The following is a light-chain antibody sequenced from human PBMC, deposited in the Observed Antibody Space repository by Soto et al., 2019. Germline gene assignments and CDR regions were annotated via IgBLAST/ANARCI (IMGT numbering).Light chain of an antibody. V-gene: IGLV1-40*01. J-gene: IGLJ2*01. Sequence: QSVLTQPPSVSGASGQRVTISCTGSSSNIGAGYDVHWYQQLPGTAPKLLIYDNSNRPSGVPDRFSGSKSGTSASLAITGLQAADEADYYCQSYDSSLSAVVFGGGTKLTVL. CDR1: SSNIGAGYD. CDR2: DNS. CDR3: QSYDSSLSAVV.